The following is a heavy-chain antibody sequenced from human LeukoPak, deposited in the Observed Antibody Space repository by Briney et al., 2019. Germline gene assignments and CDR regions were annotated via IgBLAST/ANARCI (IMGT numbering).Heavy chain of an antibody. V-gene: IGHV3-30*04. Sequence: PGGSLRLSCAASGFTFSSYAMPWVRQAPGKGLEWVAVISYDGSNKYYADSVKGRFTISRDNSKNTLYLQMNSLRAEDTAVYYCARVCGDCAQRSLDYWGQGTLVTVSS. CDR1: GFTFSSYA. D-gene: IGHD2-21*02. CDR2: ISYDGSNK. CDR3: ARVCGDCAQRSLDY. J-gene: IGHJ4*02.